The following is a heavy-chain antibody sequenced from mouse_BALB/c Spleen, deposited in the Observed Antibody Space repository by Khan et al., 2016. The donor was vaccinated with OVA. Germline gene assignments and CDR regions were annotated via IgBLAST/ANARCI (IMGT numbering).Heavy chain of an antibody. Sequence: VQLVESGPGLVAPSQSLSITCTVSGFSLTGYGVSWVRQPPGKGLEWRGMKWGDGSTDYNSALKSRLSISKDNSKSQVFLKMNSLQTDDTAKYYCARAYYGNYREAMDYWGQGTSVTVSS. D-gene: IGHD2-10*01. CDR1: GFSLTGYG. J-gene: IGHJ4*01. CDR2: KWGDGST. V-gene: IGHV2-6-7*01. CDR3: ARAYYGNYREAMDY.